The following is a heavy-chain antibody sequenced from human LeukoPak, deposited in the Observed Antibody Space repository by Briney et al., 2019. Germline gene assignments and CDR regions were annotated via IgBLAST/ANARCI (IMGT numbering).Heavy chain of an antibody. V-gene: IGHV6-1*01. J-gene: IGHJ4*02. CDR3: AREITMVRGVIITVNDY. Sequence: SQTLSLTCAISGDSVSSNSAAWNWIRQSPSRGLEWLGRTYYRSKWYNDYAVSVKSRITINPDTSKNQFSLQRNSGTPEDTAVYYCAREITMVRGVIITVNDYWGQGTLVTVSS. CDR2: TYYRSKWYN. D-gene: IGHD3-10*01. CDR1: GDSVSSNSAA.